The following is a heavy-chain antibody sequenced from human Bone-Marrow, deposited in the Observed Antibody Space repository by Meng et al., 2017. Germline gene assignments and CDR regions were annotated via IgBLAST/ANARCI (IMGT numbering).Heavy chain of an antibody. D-gene: IGHD1-26*01. CDR3: AKDIGGSYYYYYGMDV. CDR2: ISWNSGSI. V-gene: IGHV3-9*01. CDR1: GFTFDDYA. J-gene: IGHJ6*02. Sequence: LKISCAASGFTFDDYAMHWVRQAPGKGLEWVSGISWNSGSIGYADSVKGRFTISRDNAKNSLYLQMNSLRAEDTALYYCAKDIGGSYYYYYGMDVWGQGTTVTVSS.